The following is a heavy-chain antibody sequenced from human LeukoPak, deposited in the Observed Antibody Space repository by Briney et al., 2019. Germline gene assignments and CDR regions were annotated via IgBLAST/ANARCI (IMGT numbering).Heavy chain of an antibody. CDR2: IWYDGSNK. J-gene: IGHJ4*02. CDR3: AKGDPMSTFDY. Sequence: PGGSLRLSCAASGFTFSGYGMHWVRQAPGKGLEWVAVIWYDGSNKYYADSVKGRFTISRDNSKNTLYLQMNSLRAEDTAVYYCAKGDPMSTFDYWGQGTLVTVSS. V-gene: IGHV3-33*06. CDR1: GFTFSGYG.